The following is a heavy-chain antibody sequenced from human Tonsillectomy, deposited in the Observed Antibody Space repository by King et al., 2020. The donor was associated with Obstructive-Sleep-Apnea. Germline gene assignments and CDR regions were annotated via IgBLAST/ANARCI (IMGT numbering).Heavy chain of an antibody. V-gene: IGHV3-30*04. J-gene: IGHJ4*02. D-gene: IGHD2-15*01. CDR3: ARDFDSWHHHFDY. CDR1: GFSFTKYA. CDR2: ISDDGSDK. Sequence: VQLVESGGGVVQPGRSLRLSCTASGFSFTKYAMHMFRQAPSKGLEWVAVISDDGSDKYYADSVRGRITIYRDNSKNTLFLQMNSLRGDDTAVYYCARDFDSWHHHFDYWGQGTLVTVSS.